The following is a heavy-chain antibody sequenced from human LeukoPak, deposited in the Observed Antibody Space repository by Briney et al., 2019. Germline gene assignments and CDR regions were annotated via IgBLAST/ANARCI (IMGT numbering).Heavy chain of an antibody. Sequence: GASVKVSCKASGYTFTSYAMNWVRQAPGQGLEWMGWINTNTGNPTYAQGFTGRFVFSLDTSVSTAYLQISSLKAEDTAVYYCARDLRDTAMAHYYYYYMDVWGKGTTVTVSS. V-gene: IGHV7-4-1*02. CDR2: INTNTGNP. D-gene: IGHD5-18*01. CDR1: GYTFTSYA. J-gene: IGHJ6*03. CDR3: ARDLRDTAMAHYYYYYMDV.